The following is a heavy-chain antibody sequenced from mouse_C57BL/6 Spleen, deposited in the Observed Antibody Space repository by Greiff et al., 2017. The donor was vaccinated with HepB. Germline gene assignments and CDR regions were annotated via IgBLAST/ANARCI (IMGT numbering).Heavy chain of an antibody. CDR3: ASMIYYGSPFAMDY. CDR2: ISSGSSTI. Sequence: EVQGVESGGGLVKPGGSLKLSCAASGFTFSDYGMHWVRQAPEKGLEWVAYISSGSSTIYYADTVKGRFTISRDNAKNTLFLQMTSLRSEDTAMYYCASMIYYGSPFAMDYWGQRTSVTVSS. V-gene: IGHV5-17*01. CDR1: GFTFSDYG. J-gene: IGHJ4*01. D-gene: IGHD1-1*01.